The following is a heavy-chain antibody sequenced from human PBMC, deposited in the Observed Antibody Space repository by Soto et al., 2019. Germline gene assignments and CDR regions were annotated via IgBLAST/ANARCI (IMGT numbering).Heavy chain of an antibody. CDR3: ARGVGSGSYYNQYTWFDP. V-gene: IGHV1-18*01. CDR2: INVYNGNT. D-gene: IGHD3-10*01. CDR1: GYTFTNYG. Sequence: QVQLVQSGGEVKKPGASVKVSCKASGYTFTNYGISWVRQAPGQGLEWMGWINVYNGNTKYAQKVEGRVTRTTDTSTGTAYMALRSLRSDDTAVYYCARGVGSGSYYNQYTWFDPWGQGTLVTVSS. J-gene: IGHJ5*02.